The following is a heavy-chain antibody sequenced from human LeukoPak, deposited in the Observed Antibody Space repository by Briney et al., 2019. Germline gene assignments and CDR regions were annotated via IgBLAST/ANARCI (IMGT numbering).Heavy chain of an antibody. CDR1: GFTFSSYS. CDR2: ISSSSSYI. V-gene: IGHV3-21*01. D-gene: IGHD6-19*01. J-gene: IGHJ4*02. CDR3: ARVGIAVADTGMDY. Sequence: GGSLRLSCAASGFTFSSYSMNWVRQAPGKGLEWVSSISSSSSYIYYADSVKGRFTISRDNAKNSLYLQMNSLRAEDTAVYYCARVGIAVADTGMDYRGQGTLVTVSS.